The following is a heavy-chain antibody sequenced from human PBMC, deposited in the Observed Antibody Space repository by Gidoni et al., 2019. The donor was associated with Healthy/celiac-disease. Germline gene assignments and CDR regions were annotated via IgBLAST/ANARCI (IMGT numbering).Heavy chain of an antibody. CDR2: IYYSGST. J-gene: IGHJ4*02. CDR1: GGSISSSSYY. Sequence: QLQLQESGPGLVKPSETLSLPCTVSGGSISSSSYYWGWIRQPPGKGLEWIGSIYYSGSTYYNPSLKSRVTISVDTSKNQFSLKLSSVTAADTAVYYCARHRIRLHYFDYWGQGTLVTVSS. CDR3: ARHRIRLHYFDY. V-gene: IGHV4-39*01.